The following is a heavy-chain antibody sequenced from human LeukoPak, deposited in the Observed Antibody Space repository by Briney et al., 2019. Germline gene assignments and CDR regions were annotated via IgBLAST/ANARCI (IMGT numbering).Heavy chain of an antibody. CDR3: AKGDSYGSGSSLDY. J-gene: IGHJ4*02. CDR1: GFTFSSYE. V-gene: IGHV3-48*03. D-gene: IGHD3-10*01. CDR2: ISSSGSTI. Sequence: PGGSLRLSCAASGFTFSSYEMNWVRQAPGKGLEWVSYISSSGSTIYYADSVKGRFTISRDNAKNSLYLQMNSLRTEDTALYYCAKGDSYGSGSSLDYWGQGTLVTVSS.